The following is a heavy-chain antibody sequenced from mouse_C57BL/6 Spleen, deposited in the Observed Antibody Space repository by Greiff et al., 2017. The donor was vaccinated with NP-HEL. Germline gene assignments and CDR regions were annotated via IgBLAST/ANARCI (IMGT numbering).Heavy chain of an antibody. CDR2: IDPSDSYT. CDR1: GYTFTSYW. V-gene: IGHV1-50*01. Sequence: QVQLQQPGAELVKPGASVKLSCKASGYTFTSYWMQWVKQRPGQGLEWIGEIDPSDSYTNYNQKFKGKATLTVDTSSSTAYMQLSSLTSEDSAVYYCAREVDGGWGQGTLVTVSA. CDR3: AREVDGG. J-gene: IGHJ3*02. D-gene: IGHD2-3*01.